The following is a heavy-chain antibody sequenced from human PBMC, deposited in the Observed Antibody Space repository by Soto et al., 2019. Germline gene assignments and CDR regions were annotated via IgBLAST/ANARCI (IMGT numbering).Heavy chain of an antibody. D-gene: IGHD5-18*01. V-gene: IGHV3-66*04. CDR1: GFTVSSNY. J-gene: IGHJ4*02. CDR3: ARHGYSYGGGYFDY. Sequence: EVQLVESGGGLVQPGGSLRLSCAASGFTVSSNYMSWVRQAPGKGLERVSVIYSGGSAYYADSVKGRFTISRDNSKNTLDLQMNSLRAEDTAVYYCARHGYSYGGGYFDYWGQGTLVTVSS. CDR2: IYSGGSA.